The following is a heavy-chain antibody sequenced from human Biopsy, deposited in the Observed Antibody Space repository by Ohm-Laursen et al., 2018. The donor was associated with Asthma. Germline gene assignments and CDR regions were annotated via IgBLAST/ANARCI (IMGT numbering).Heavy chain of an antibody. Sequence: ASVTVFCNTSGYTFNSAGITCVRQAPGQGIEWMGWISVYNGNTKVAQKLQDRVTMITDTSTSTAYMELRSLRSDDTAVYFCARAVDYSHYYGIDVWGQGTTVTVS. J-gene: IGHJ6*02. CDR3: ARAVDYSHYYGIDV. CDR1: GYTFNSAG. D-gene: IGHD3-10*01. CDR2: ISVYNGNT. V-gene: IGHV1-18*01.